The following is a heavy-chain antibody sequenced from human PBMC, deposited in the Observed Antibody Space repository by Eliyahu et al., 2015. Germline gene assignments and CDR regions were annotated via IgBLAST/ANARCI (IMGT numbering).Heavy chain of an antibody. CDR2: IIPILGIA. J-gene: IGHJ4*02. Sequence: QVQLVQSGAEVKXPGSSXXVSCKXSXGTFSSYAISWVRQAPGQGLEWMGRIIPILGIANYAQKFQGRVTITADKSTSTAYMELSSLRSEDTAVYYCARVRSGYNYDYWGQGTLVTVSS. V-gene: IGHV1-69*09. D-gene: IGHD5-12*01. CDR1: XGTFSSYA. CDR3: ARVRSGYNYDY.